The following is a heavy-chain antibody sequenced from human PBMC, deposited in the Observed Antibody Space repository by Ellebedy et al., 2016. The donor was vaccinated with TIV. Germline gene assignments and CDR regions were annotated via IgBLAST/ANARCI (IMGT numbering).Heavy chain of an antibody. CDR2: ISGKNGNT. D-gene: IGHD6-13*01. V-gene: IGHV1-18*04. J-gene: IGHJ3*02. Sequence: AASVNVSCKASGFTLTSYGINWVRQPPGQGLEWMGWISGKNGNTNYAQKVQGRLTFTTDTSTNTAYMELRSLRSDDTAVYYWARGSSTSWYGGAFDIWGQGTMVTVSS. CDR3: ARGSSTSWYGGAFDI. CDR1: GFTLTSYG.